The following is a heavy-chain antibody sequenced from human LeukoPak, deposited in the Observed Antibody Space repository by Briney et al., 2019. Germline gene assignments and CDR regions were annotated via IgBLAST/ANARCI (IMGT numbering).Heavy chain of an antibody. V-gene: IGHV3-49*04. J-gene: IGHJ4*02. Sequence: GGSLRLSCTASGFTFGDYAMSWVRQAPGKGLEWVGFIRSKAYGGTTEYAASVKGRFTISRDDSKSIAYLQMNSLKTEDTAVYYCTRFGGYSSGWSSAFDYWGQGTLVTVSS. D-gene: IGHD6-19*01. CDR1: GFTFGDYA. CDR2: IRSKAYGGTT. CDR3: TRFGGYSSGWSSAFDY.